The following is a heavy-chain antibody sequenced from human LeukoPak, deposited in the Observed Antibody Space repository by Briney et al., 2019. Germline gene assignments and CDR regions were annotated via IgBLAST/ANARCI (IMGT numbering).Heavy chain of an antibody. CDR3: ARQGPRFLEWLPHGAFDI. V-gene: IGHV4-39*01. CDR2: IYYSGST. CDR1: GGSISSSSYY. J-gene: IGHJ3*02. Sequence: SETLSLTCTVSGGSISSSSYYWGWIRQPPGKGLEWIGSIYYSGSTYYNPSLKSRVTISVDTSKNQFSLKLSSVTAADTAVYYCARQGPRFLEWLPHGAFDIWGQGTMVTVSS. D-gene: IGHD3-3*01.